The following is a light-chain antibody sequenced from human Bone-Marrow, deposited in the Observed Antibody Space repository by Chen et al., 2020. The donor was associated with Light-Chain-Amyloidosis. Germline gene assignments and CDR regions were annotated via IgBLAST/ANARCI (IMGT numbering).Light chain of an antibody. CDR2: WAS. V-gene: IGKV4-1*01. Sequence: DIVMTQSPDSLAVSLGERATINCKSSQSVLHSSNNKNYLAWYQQKPGQPPKLLIYWASTRESGIPDRVSGSGSGTDFTLTISSLQAEDVAVYYCQHYYSTPQTFGQGTKVEIK. J-gene: IGKJ1*01. CDR3: QHYYSTPQT. CDR1: QSVLHSSNNKNY.